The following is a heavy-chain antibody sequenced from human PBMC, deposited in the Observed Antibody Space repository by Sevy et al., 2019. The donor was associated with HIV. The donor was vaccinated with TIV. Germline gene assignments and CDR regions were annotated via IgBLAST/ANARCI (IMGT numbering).Heavy chain of an antibody. CDR2: ISWDGGST. D-gene: IGHD3-3*01. CDR1: GFTFDDYA. V-gene: IGHV3-43D*04. J-gene: IGHJ4*02. Sequence: GGSLRLSCAASGFTFDDYAMHWVRQAPGKGLEWVSLISWDGGSTYYADSVEGRFTISRDNSKNSLYLQMNSLRAEDTALYYCAKDSHPYDFWSGYSDGYFDYWGQGTLVTVSS. CDR3: AKDSHPYDFWSGYSDGYFDY.